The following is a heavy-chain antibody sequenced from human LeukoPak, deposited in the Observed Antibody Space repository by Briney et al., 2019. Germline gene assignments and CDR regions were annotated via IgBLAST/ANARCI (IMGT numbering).Heavy chain of an antibody. CDR2: ISAYSGNR. V-gene: IGHV1-18*04. J-gene: IGHJ3*02. CDR1: GYTFNRNG. D-gene: IGHD3-16*01. CDR3: AKGSVFGTFDI. Sequence: GASVKVSCKTSGYTFNRNGMSWVRQAPGQGPEWMGWISAYSGNRNYAQKFQGRVSMTTDTSTNTGYMELWSLRSDDTAVFYCAKGSVFGTFDIWGQGTMVTVSS.